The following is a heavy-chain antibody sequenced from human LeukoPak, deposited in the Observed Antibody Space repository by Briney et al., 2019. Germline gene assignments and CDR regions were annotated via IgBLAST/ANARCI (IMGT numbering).Heavy chain of an antibody. D-gene: IGHD2-2*02. V-gene: IGHV3-21*01. CDR1: GFSFSGYT. J-gene: IGHJ5*02. CDR2: ISNLNHQI. Sequence: GGSLRLSCAGSGFSFSGYTMNWVRQAPGKGLEWISSISNLNHQIYYSDSVRGRFIISRDNAKNSLYLQMNSLRAEDTAVYYCARDPRGYCSSTSCYTDWFDPWGQGTLVTVSS. CDR3: ARDPRGYCSSTSCYTDWFDP.